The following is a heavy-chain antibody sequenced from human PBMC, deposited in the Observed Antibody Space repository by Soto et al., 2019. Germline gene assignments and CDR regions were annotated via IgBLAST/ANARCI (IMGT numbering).Heavy chain of an antibody. CDR1: GLTFSDYY. V-gene: IGHV3-11*06. Sequence: PGGSLRLSCAASGLTFSDYYMSWIRQAPGKGLEWVSYISSSSSYTNYADSVKGRFTISRDNSKNTLYLQMNSLRAEDTAVYYCARDLPPVDYWAQGTLVPVSS. CDR2: ISSSSSYT. J-gene: IGHJ4*02. CDR3: ARDLPPVDY.